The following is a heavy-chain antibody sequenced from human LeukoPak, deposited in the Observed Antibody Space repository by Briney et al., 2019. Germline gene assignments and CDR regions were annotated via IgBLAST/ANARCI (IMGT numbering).Heavy chain of an antibody. V-gene: IGHV4-39*01. CDR2: IRYSGRT. D-gene: IGHD1-26*01. J-gene: IGHJ4*02. CDR1: GASITSTGDY. Sequence: SETLSLTCTVSGASITSTGDYWGWFRQPPGKGLEWIGSIRYSGRTYYNPSLKSRLTMSVDTSKRQFSLKLSSVTAADTAVYYCARGSGSKGFDYWGQGTLVTVSS. CDR3: ARGSGSKGFDY.